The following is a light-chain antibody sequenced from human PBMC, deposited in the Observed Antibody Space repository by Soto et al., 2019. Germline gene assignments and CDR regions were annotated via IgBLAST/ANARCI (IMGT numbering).Light chain of an antibody. V-gene: IGKV3-20*01. CDR3: QQYGSSPLT. CDR2: GAS. Sequence: ETVLTQSPGTLSLSPGQRATLSCRASQSVSSSYLAWYQQKPGQAPRLLIYGASSRATGIPDRFSGSGSGTDFPLTISRLEPEDFAVYYCQQYGSSPLTFGGGTKVEI. CDR1: QSVSSSY. J-gene: IGKJ4*01.